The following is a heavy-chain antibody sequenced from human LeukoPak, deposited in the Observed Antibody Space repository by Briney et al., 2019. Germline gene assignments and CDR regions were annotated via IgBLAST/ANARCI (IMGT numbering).Heavy chain of an antibody. J-gene: IGHJ4*02. CDR3: AKGPWYCSSTSCSNFDY. D-gene: IGHD2-2*01. Sequence: GGSLRLSCAASQFTFTIYAMGWVRQAPGKGLEWVSAISGSGGSTYYADSVKGRFTISRDNSKNTLYLQMNSLRAEDTAVYYCAKGPWYCSSTSCSNFDYWGQGTLVTVSS. CDR1: QFTFTIYA. CDR2: ISGSGGST. V-gene: IGHV3-23*01.